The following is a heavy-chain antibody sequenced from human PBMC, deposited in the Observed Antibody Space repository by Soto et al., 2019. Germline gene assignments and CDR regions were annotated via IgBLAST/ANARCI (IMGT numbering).Heavy chain of an antibody. J-gene: IGHJ4*02. CDR2: FDPEDGET. D-gene: IGHD3-22*01. V-gene: IGHV1-24*01. Sequence: ASVKVSCKVSGYTLTELSMHWVRQAPGKGLEWMGGFDPEDGETIYAQKFQGRVTMTEDTSTDTAYMELSSLRSEDTAVYYCATDAYYYDSSGYSFFDYWGKGTLVTVSS. CDR1: GYTLTELS. CDR3: ATDAYYYDSSGYSFFDY.